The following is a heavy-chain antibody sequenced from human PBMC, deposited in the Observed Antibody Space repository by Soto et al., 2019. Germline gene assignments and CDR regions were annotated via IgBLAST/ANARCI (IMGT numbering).Heavy chain of an antibody. CDR3: ASEVGYSSSY. Sequence: QVQLVESGGGVVQPGRSLRLSCAASGFTFSSYAMHWVRQAPGKGLEWVAVISHDGSNKYYADSVKGRFTISRDNSKNTLHLQMNSLRAEDTAVYYCASEVGYSSSYWGQGTLVTVSS. D-gene: IGHD6-6*01. V-gene: IGHV3-30-3*01. J-gene: IGHJ4*02. CDR1: GFTFSSYA. CDR2: ISHDGSNK.